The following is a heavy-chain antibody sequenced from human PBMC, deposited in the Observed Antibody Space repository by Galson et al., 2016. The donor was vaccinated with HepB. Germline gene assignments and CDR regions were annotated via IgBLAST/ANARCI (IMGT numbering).Heavy chain of an antibody. V-gene: IGHV6-1*01. D-gene: IGHD3-10*01. CDR1: GDSVYNNGAA. J-gene: IGHJ6*02. CDR3: ARAVMLGRGMDV. Sequence: CAISGDSVYNNGAAWVWIRQSPSRGLEWLGRTFYRSTWENHYAGSVINRITISPDTSRNQFSLHLHSLTPEDTAVDYCARAVMLGRGMDVWGQGTTVTVSS. CDR2: TFYRSTWEN.